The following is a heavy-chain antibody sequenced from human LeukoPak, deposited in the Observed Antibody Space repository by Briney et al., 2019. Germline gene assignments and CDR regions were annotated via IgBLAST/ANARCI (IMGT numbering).Heavy chain of an antibody. D-gene: IGHD3-9*01. CDR2: ISSSSSTI. Sequence: GGSLRLSCAASGFTFSSYSMNWVRQAPGKGLEWVSYISSSSSTIYYADSVKGRFTISRDNAKNSLYLQMNSLRAEDTAVYYCAGGILTGYSAPYYFDYWGQGTLVTVSS. V-gene: IGHV3-48*04. CDR1: GFTFSSYS. CDR3: AGGILTGYSAPYYFDY. J-gene: IGHJ4*02.